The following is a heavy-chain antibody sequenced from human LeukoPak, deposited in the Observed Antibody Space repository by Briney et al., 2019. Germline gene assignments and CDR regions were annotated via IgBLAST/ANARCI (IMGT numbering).Heavy chain of an antibody. CDR1: GFTFISYW. Sequence: GGSLRLSCAASGFTFISYWMSWVRQAPGKGLEWVAFIRYDGSNKYYADSVKGRFTISRDNSKNTLYLQMNSLRAEDTAVYYCARNLYSSSWMSYYYYMDVWGKGTTVTVSS. J-gene: IGHJ6*03. V-gene: IGHV3-30*02. D-gene: IGHD6-13*01. CDR2: IRYDGSNK. CDR3: ARNLYSSSWMSYYYYMDV.